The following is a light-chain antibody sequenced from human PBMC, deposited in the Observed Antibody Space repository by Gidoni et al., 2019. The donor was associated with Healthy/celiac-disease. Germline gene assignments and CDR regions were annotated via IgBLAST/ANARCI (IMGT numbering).Light chain of an antibody. CDR2: KDS. J-gene: IGLJ2*01. CDR3: QSADSSGTYRV. V-gene: IGLV3-25*03. CDR1: ALPKQY. Sequence: SYELKQPPSGSVSTGQTARLTCSGDALPKQYAYWYQPKPGQAPVLVIYKDSERPSGIPERFSGSSSGTTVTLTISGVQAEDEADYYCQSADSSGTYRVFGGGTKLTVL.